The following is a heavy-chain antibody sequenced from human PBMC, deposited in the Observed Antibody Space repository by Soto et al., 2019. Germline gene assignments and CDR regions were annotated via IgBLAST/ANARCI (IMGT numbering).Heavy chain of an antibody. V-gene: IGHV1-24*01. CDR1: GYTLTELS. CDR2: FDPEDGET. CDR3: ATDNPRYGDYYYYGMDV. D-gene: IGHD4-17*01. J-gene: IGHJ6*02. Sequence: ASVKVSCKVSGYTLTELSMHCVRQAPGKGLEWMGGFDPEDGETIYAQKFQGRVTMTEDTSTDTAYMELSSLRSEDTAVYYCATDNPRYGDYYYYGMDVWGQGTTVTVSS.